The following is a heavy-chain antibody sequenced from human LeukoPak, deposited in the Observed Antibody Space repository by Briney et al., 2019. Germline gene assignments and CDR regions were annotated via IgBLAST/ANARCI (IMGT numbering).Heavy chain of an antibody. Sequence: ASVKVSCKASGGTFISYAISWVRQAPGQGLEWMGGIIPIFGTANYAQKFQGRVTITADESTSTAYMELSSPRSEDTAVYYCARVLQSYYYYMDVWGKGTTVTVSS. CDR1: GGTFISYA. D-gene: IGHD4-11*01. J-gene: IGHJ6*03. V-gene: IGHV1-69*13. CDR3: ARVLQSYYYYMDV. CDR2: IIPIFGTA.